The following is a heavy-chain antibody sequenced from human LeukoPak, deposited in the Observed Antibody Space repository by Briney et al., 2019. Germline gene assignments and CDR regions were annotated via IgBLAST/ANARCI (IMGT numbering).Heavy chain of an antibody. D-gene: IGHD6-19*01. Sequence: SETLSLTCAVSGYSISSGYYWGWIRPPPGKGLEWIGSIYHSGSTYYNPSPKSRVTISVDTSKNQFSLKLSSVTAADTAVYYCAREAVAGNNFDYWGQGTLVTVSS. CDR2: IYHSGST. V-gene: IGHV4-38-2*02. CDR1: GYSISSGYY. J-gene: IGHJ4*02. CDR3: AREAVAGNNFDY.